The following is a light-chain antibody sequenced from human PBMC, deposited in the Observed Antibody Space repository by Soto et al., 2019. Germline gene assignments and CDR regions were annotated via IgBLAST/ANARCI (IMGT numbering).Light chain of an antibody. J-gene: IGKJ1*01. CDR3: QQYSSPPQT. CDR1: QSVNSSY. Sequence: EIVLTQSPCTLSLSPLERVRLSFMASQSVNSSYLAWYQHKPGQAPRLLIYGASTRATGIPDRFSGSGSGTDFTLTISRLEPEDFAVYFCQQYSSPPQTFGQGTKVDIK. CDR2: GAS. V-gene: IGKV3-20*01.